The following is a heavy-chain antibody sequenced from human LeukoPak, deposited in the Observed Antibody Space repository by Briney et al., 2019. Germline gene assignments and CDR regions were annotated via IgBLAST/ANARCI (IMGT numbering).Heavy chain of an antibody. Sequence: PSETLSLTCAVYGGSFSGYYWSWIRQPPGKGLEWIGEINHSGSTNYNPSLKSRVSISVDTSKNQFSLKLSSVTAADTAVYYCARRPPSYDYVWGSIDYWGQGTLVTVSS. CDR2: INHSGST. J-gene: IGHJ4*02. D-gene: IGHD3-16*01. V-gene: IGHV4-34*01. CDR3: ARRPPSYDYVWGSIDY. CDR1: GGSFSGYY.